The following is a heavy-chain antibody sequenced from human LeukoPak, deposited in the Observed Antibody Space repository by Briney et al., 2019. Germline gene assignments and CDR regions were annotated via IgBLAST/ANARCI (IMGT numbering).Heavy chain of an antibody. CDR2: IYPGDSDT. CDR3: AIPLDRSGYDLDS. D-gene: IGHD5-12*01. J-gene: IGHJ4*02. Sequence: GESLKISCKGSGYSFTSNWIGWVRQMPGKGVEWMGIIYPGDSDTKYSPSFQGQVTISADKSISTAYLQWSSLKASDTAMYYCAIPLDRSGYDLDSWGQGTLVTVSS. V-gene: IGHV5-51*01. CDR1: GYSFTSNW.